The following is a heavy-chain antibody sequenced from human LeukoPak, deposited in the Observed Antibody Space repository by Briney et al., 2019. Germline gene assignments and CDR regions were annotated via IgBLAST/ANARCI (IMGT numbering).Heavy chain of an antibody. CDR1: GFTFSSYG. Sequence: GGSLRLSCAASGFTFSSYGMHWVRQAPDKGLEWVAVMSYDGNDKYYADSVKGRFTISRDTSKNTLYLQMNSLRVEDTAVYYCAKEVRHYSGRYSDAFDIWGQGTRVIVSS. CDR2: MSYDGNDK. J-gene: IGHJ3*02. CDR3: AKEVRHYSGRYSDAFDI. D-gene: IGHD1-26*01. V-gene: IGHV3-30*18.